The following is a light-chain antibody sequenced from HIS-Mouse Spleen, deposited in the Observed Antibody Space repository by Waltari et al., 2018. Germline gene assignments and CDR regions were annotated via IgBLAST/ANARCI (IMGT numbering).Light chain of an antibody. Sequence: QSALTQPRSVSGSPGQSVTISCTGTSSDVGGYNHVSWYQQHPGQAPKLMIDDVSKRPSGVPDRFSGSKSGNTASLTISGLQAEDEADYYCCSYAGSYTYVFGTGTKVTVL. CDR3: CSYAGSYTYV. CDR2: DVS. CDR1: SSDVGGYNH. J-gene: IGLJ1*01. V-gene: IGLV2-11*01.